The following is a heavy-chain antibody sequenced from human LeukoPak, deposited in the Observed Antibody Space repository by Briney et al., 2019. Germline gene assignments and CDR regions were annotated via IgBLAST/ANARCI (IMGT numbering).Heavy chain of an antibody. V-gene: IGHV4-4*07. CDR2: ISASGST. Sequence: SETLSLTCTVSNGSISIYYWSWVGQPAGKGLEWIGRISASGSTNYNPSLKSRVTMSVDTSKNQFSLKLSSVTAADTAVYYCAREITVTRPFDYWGQGTLVTVSS. CDR3: AREITVTRPFDY. D-gene: IGHD4-17*01. J-gene: IGHJ4*02. CDR1: NGSISIYY.